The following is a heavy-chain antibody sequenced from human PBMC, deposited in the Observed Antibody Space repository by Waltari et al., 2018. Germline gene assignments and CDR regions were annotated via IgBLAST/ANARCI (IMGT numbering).Heavy chain of an antibody. CDR1: GFTFSSAA. J-gene: IGHJ4*02. CDR3: ARAGPPLRQQLVLGLDY. D-gene: IGHD6-13*01. V-gene: IGHV3-30-3*01. CDR2: ASYVLTNR. Sequence: QVQLVESGGGVVQPGRSLRLSCTASGFTFSSAAMHWVRQAPGKGLEWVAVASYVLTNRYYADSVKGRFTISRDNSKNTLYLEMNSLRTEDTAVYYCARAGPPLRQQLVLGLDYWGQGTLVTVSS.